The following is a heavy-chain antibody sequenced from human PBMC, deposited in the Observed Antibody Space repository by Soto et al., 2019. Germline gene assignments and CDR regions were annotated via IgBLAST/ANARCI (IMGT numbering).Heavy chain of an antibody. V-gene: IGHV3-23*01. CDR1: GFTFSSYA. J-gene: IGHJ6*03. CDR2: ISGSGGST. D-gene: IGHD3-3*01. Sequence: PGGSLRLSCAASGFTFSSYAMSWVRQAPGKGLEWVSAISGSGGSTYYADSVKGRFTISRDNSKNTLYLQMNSLRAEDTAVYYCAKDSLLLRFLEWGTDMDVWGKGSTVTVSS. CDR3: AKDSLLLRFLEWGTDMDV.